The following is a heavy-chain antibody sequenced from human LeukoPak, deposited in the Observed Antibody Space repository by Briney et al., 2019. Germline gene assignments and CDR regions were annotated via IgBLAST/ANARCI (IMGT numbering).Heavy chain of an antibody. J-gene: IGHJ5*02. Sequence: PGGSLRLSCAASGFTFDDYGMSWVRQAPGKGLEWVSGINWNGGSTGYADSVKGRFTISRDNAKNSLYLQMNSLRAEDTAVYYCARDRSNIAAADGWFDPWGQGTLVTVSS. CDR1: GFTFDDYG. CDR3: ARDRSNIAAADGWFDP. D-gene: IGHD6-13*01. CDR2: INWNGGST. V-gene: IGHV3-20*04.